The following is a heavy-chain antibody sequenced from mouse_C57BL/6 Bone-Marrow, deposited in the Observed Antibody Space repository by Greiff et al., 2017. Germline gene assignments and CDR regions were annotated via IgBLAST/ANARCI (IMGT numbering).Heavy chain of an antibody. CDR2: INSDGSST. CDR3: ARVYYGSSDEMDY. V-gene: IGHV5-16*01. D-gene: IGHD1-1*01. CDR1: GFTFSDYY. J-gene: IGHJ4*01. Sequence: EVKLLESEGGLVQPGSSMKLSCTASGFTFSDYYMAWVRQVPEKGLEWVANINSDGSSTYYLDTLKSRFIISRDNAKNILYLQMSSLKSEDTATYDCARVYYGSSDEMDYWGQGTSVTVSS.